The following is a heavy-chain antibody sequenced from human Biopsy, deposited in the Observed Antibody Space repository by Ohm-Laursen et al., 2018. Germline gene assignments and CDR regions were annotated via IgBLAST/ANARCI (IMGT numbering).Heavy chain of an antibody. J-gene: IGHJ3*01. V-gene: IGHV3-48*01. CDR2: INVPSSHI. CDR3: VRSFSSSGYFRCDAFDV. Sequence: SLRLSCAASGFTFSSHAMAWVRQAPGKGLEWVSYINVPSSHIYYGASVRGRFTISRDNAENSVVLQMNSLRAEDTAVYYCVRSFSSSGYFRCDAFDVWGQGTMVTVSS. D-gene: IGHD3-22*01. CDR1: GFTFSSHA.